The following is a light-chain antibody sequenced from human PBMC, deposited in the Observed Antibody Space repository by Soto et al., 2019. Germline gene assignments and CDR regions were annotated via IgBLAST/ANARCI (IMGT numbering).Light chain of an antibody. CDR1: QSLLHSNGYNY. Sequence: DIVMTQSPLSLPVTPGEPASISCRSSQSLLHSNGYNYLDWYLQKPGQSPQLLIYLGSNRASRVPDMVSRSGSGTNFTLDISRVEAEDDGVYYGMQARRTLFTFGPGTKVDIK. J-gene: IGKJ3*01. CDR3: MQARRTLFT. CDR2: LGS. V-gene: IGKV2-28*01.